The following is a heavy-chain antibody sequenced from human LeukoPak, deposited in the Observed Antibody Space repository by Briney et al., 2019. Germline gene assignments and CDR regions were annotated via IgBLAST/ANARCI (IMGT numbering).Heavy chain of an antibody. V-gene: IGHV3-15*01. Sequence: GGSLKLSCAASGFSFSSYEMNWVRHGPEKGLEWVCRIKSKTDGGTIDYAAPVKGRFTISRDDSKNTRDLQLNSMTTDYCARDDSNSDTWPGDYWGQGALVTVSS. D-gene: IGHD4-11*01. CDR3: NSDTWPGDY. J-gene: IGHJ4*02. CDR1: GFSFSSYE. CDR2: IKSKTDGGTI.